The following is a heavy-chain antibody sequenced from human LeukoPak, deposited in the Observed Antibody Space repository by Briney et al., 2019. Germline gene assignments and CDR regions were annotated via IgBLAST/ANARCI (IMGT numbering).Heavy chain of an antibody. D-gene: IGHD2-15*01. CDR1: GYTFTTYY. J-gene: IGHJ6*02. Sequence: ASVKVSCKASGYTFTTYYMHWVRQAPGQGLEWMGIINPSGGSTTYAQNFQGRVTMTRDTSTSAVYMEVSSLRSEDTAVYYCASGEVGVVYRAGGRYYYYYHAMDVWGQGTTVTVSS. V-gene: IGHV1-46*01. CDR2: INPSGGST. CDR3: ASGEVGVVYRAGGRYYYYYHAMDV.